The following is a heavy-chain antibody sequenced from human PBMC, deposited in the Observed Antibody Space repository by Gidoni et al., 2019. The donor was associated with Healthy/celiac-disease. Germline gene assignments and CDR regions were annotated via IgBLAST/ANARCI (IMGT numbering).Heavy chain of an antibody. Sequence: EVQLVQSGAEVKKPGKSLKLSCKRSGHSFTNYWIGRVRQMPGKGLEWIGIIYPDDSDTRYSPSFRGQVTISADKSISTADLQWSSLKASDTAMYYCARQRGPFAFNIWGQGTMVTVSS. CDR1: GHSFTNYW. D-gene: IGHD3-10*01. V-gene: IGHV5-51*01. CDR2: IYPDDSDT. J-gene: IGHJ3*02. CDR3: ARQRGPFAFNI.